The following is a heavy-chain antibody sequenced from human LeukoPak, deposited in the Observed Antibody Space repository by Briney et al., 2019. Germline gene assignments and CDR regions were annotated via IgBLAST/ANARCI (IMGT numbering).Heavy chain of an antibody. Sequence: GLSLRLSCAASGFTFTTYVMHWVSQAPGKGLEWVAVISYDGSHKYYADAVKGRFTISRDNSKNTLYLQMNSLRPEDTAVYYCAKGLRSDYGDYGPLFDYWGQGTLVTVSS. J-gene: IGHJ4*02. CDR1: GFTFTTYV. D-gene: IGHD4-17*01. V-gene: IGHV3-30*18. CDR2: ISYDGSHK. CDR3: AKGLRSDYGDYGPLFDY.